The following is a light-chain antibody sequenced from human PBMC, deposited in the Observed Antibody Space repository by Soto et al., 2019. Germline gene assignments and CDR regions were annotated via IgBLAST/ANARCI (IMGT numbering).Light chain of an antibody. V-gene: IGKV1-33*01. CDR3: QHYDTLPYT. CDR2: DAS. J-gene: IGKJ2*01. Sequence: DIQMTQSQSSLSASVGDRVTITCQASQDISNYLNWYQQKPGKAPKLLIYDASNLETGVPSRFSGSGSGTDFTFTISSLQPDDIATYYCQHYDTLPYTLGQGTKLEIK. CDR1: QDISNY.